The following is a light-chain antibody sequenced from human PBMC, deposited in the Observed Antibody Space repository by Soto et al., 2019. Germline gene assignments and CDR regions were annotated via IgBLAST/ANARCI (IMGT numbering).Light chain of an antibody. CDR1: QSVSSN. CDR2: GAS. J-gene: IGKJ4*01. V-gene: IGKV3-15*01. Sequence: EIVMTQSPATLSVSPGERATLSCRASQSVSSNLAWYQQKPGQAPRLLIYGASTRATGIPARFSGSGFGTEFTLTISSLQSEDFAVYYCQQYNNWPNTFGGGTKVEIK. CDR3: QQYNNWPNT.